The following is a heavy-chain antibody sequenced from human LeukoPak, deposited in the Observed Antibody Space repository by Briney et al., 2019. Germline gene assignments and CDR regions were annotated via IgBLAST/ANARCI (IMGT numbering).Heavy chain of an antibody. CDR1: GFTFSTYS. CDR3: AELGITMIGGV. CDR2: ISSSSSYI. V-gene: IGHV3-21*01. J-gene: IGHJ6*04. Sequence: GGSLRLSCAASGFTFSTYSMNWVRQAPGKGLEWVSSISSSSSYIYYADSVKGRFTISRDNARNSLYLQMNSLRAEDTAVYYCAELGITMIGGVWGKGTTVTISS. D-gene: IGHD3-10*02.